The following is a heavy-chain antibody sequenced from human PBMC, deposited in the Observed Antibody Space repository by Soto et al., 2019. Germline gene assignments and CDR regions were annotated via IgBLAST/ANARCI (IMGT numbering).Heavy chain of an antibody. V-gene: IGHV3-21*01. CDR3: ASEPNFWVATLA. CDR2: ITSRSTYI. J-gene: IGHJ5*02. CDR1: GFTFSSYT. Sequence: EVQLVESGGGLVKPGGSLRLSCADSGFTFSSYTLNWVRQAPGKGLEWVSFITSRSTYIYYADSVKARFTISRYNAKNALFLQMNSLRSGDTGVYYGASEPNFWVATLAWGQGTLVTVSS. D-gene: IGHD5-12*01.